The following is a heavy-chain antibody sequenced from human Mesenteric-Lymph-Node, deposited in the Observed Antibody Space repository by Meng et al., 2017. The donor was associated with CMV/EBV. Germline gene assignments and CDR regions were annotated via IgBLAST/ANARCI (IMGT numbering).Heavy chain of an antibody. V-gene: IGHV4-61*01. D-gene: IGHD6-6*01. CDR3: ARAGAARPNFDY. CDR1: GGSVSSGSHY. Sequence: ESLKISCTVSGGSVSSGSHYWSWIRQPPGKGLEWIGYIYYSGSTTYNPSLKSRVTISLDTSKNQFSLKLSSVTAADTAVYYCARAGAARPNFDYWGQGTLVTVSS. J-gene: IGHJ4*02. CDR2: IYYSGST.